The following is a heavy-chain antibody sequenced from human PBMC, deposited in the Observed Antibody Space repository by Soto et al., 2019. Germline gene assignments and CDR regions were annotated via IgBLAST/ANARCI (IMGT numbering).Heavy chain of an antibody. CDR1: GGSISSYY. V-gene: IGHV4-59*08. CDR2: IYYSGST. CDR3: ARHEGGTWIQPLDY. Sequence: QVQLQESGPGLVKPSETLSLTCTVSGGSISSYYWSLIRQPPGKGLEWIGYIYYSGSTNYNPSLKSRVTISVDTSKNQFSLKRSSVTAADTAVYYCARHEGGTWIQPLDYWAQGTLVTVSS. D-gene: IGHD5-18*01. J-gene: IGHJ4*02.